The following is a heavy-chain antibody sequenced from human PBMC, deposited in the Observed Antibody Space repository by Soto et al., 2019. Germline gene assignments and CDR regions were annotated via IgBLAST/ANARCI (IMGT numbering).Heavy chain of an antibody. V-gene: IGHV1-69*06. J-gene: IGHJ4*02. Sequence: SVKVSCKASGGTFSSYAISWVRQAPGQGLEWIGGIIPIFGTANYAQKFQGRVTITADKSTSTAYMELSSLRSEDTAVYYCARCFAGRAYFDYWGQGTLVTV. CDR1: GGTFSSYA. CDR3: ARCFAGRAYFDY. CDR2: IIPIFGTA.